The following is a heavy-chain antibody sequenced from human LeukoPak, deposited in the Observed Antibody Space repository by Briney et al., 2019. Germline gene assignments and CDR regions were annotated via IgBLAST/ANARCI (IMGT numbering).Heavy chain of an antibody. CDR2: ISWNSGSI. D-gene: IGHD3-22*01. V-gene: IGHV3-9*03. Sequence: GGSLRLSCAASGFTFRTYNLNWVRPAPGKGLEWVSGISWNSGSIGYADSVKGRFTISRDNAKNSLYLQMNSLRAEDMALYYCAKDTAPFYDSSGFRAFDIWGQGTMVTVSS. CDR1: GFTFRTYN. CDR3: AKDTAPFYDSSGFRAFDI. J-gene: IGHJ3*02.